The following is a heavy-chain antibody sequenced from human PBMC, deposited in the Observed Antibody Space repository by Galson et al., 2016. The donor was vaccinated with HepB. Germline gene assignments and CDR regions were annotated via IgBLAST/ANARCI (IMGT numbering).Heavy chain of an antibody. D-gene: IGHD1-14*01. V-gene: IGHV4-39*01. CDR1: GGSIRSSGYF. Sequence: ETLSLTCTVSGGSIRSSGYFWGWLRQPPGKGLEWIGIIYDHGLTYYNPSLMSRVTMSVDASMNRFSLRLTSVTAADTAVYYCARQNHYISWIDPWGQGTLITVSS. CDR3: ARQNHYISWIDP. CDR2: IYDHGLT. J-gene: IGHJ5*02.